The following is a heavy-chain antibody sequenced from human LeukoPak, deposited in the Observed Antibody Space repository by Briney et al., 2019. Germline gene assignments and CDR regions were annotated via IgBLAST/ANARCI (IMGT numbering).Heavy chain of an antibody. CDR2: IWYDGSNK. V-gene: IGHV3-33*01. Sequence: GGSLRLSCAASGFTFSSYGMHWVRQAPGKGLEWVAVIWYDGSNKYYADSVKGRSTISRDNSKNTLYLQMNSLRAEDTAVYYCARGRGSGSSTFDYWGQGTLVTVSS. CDR1: GFTFSSYG. D-gene: IGHD3-10*01. J-gene: IGHJ4*02. CDR3: ARGRGSGSSTFDY.